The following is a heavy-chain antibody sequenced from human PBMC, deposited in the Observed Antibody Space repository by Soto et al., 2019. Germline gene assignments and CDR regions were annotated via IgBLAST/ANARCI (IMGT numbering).Heavy chain of an antibody. CDR1: GFSLSNARMG. Sequence: SGPTLVNPTETLTLTCTVSGFSLSNARMGVSWTRQPPGKALEWLAHIFSNDEKSYSTSLKSRLTISKDTSKSQVVLTMTNMDPVDTATYYCARLALYYYDSSGYHYIDYWGQGTLVTVSS. V-gene: IGHV2-26*01. CDR2: IFSNDEK. D-gene: IGHD3-22*01. J-gene: IGHJ4*02. CDR3: ARLALYYYDSSGYHYIDY.